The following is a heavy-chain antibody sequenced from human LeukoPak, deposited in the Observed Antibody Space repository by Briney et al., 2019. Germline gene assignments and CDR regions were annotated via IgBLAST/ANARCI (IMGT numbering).Heavy chain of an antibody. CDR1: GFTFDDYA. J-gene: IGHJ6*02. D-gene: IGHD6-13*01. V-gene: IGHV3-9*01. Sequence: GGSLRLSCAASGFTFDDYAMHWVRQAPGKGLEWVSGICWNSGSIGHADSVKGRFTISRDNAKNSLYLQMNRLRAEDTALYYWAKDMAAAVSQYYGMDVWGQGTTVTVSS. CDR2: ICWNSGSI. CDR3: AKDMAAAVSQYYGMDV.